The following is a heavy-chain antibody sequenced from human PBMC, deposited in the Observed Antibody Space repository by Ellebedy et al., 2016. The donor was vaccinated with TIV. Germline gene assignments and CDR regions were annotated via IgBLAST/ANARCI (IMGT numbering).Heavy chain of an antibody. J-gene: IGHJ3*02. V-gene: IGHV4-39*01. D-gene: IGHD5-24*01. CDR3: ASREMATILDAFDI. Sequence: MPSETLSLTCTVSGGSMKNYYWGWIRQPPGKGLEWIGNIYYSGSTYYNPSLKSRVTISVDTSKNQFSLKLSSLTAADTAVYYCASREMATILDAFDIWGQGTKVTVSS. CDR1: GGSMKNYY. CDR2: IYYSGST.